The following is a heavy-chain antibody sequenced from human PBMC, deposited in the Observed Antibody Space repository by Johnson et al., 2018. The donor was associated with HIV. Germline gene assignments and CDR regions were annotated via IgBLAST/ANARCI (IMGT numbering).Heavy chain of an antibody. CDR3: ARDDLRDTGAFDI. V-gene: IGHV3-30*04. J-gene: IGHJ3*02. Sequence: QVQLVESGGGVVQPGRSLRLSCAASGFSFSTYAMHWVRQAPGKGLEWLIVISYDGSNTYYADSVKGRFTISRDNSKNTLYLQMTSLRAEDTAMYFCARDDLRDTGAFDIWGQGTMVTVSS. D-gene: IGHD2-8*02. CDR1: GFSFSTYA. CDR2: ISYDGSNT.